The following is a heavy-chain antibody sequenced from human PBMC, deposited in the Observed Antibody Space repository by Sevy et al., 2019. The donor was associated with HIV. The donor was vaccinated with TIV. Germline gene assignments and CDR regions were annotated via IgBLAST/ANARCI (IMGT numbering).Heavy chain of an antibody. Sequence: GGSLRLSCATSGFTFSSYSMHWVRKAPGKGLEWVATISYDGINKHYADSVKGRFTISRDNFKNSLSLQMNSLRAEDTAVYFCALERLSSDVAEYFQNWGQGTLVTVSS. D-gene: IGHD1-1*01. J-gene: IGHJ1*01. CDR1: GFTFSSYS. V-gene: IGHV3-30-3*01. CDR2: ISYDGINK. CDR3: ALERLSSDVAEYFQN.